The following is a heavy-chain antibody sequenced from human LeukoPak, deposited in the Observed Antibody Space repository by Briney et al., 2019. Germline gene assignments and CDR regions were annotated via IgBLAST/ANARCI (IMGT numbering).Heavy chain of an antibody. CDR1: GFTLRDHG. Sequence: GGSLRLSCAASGFTLRDHGMSWVRQAPGKGLEWVSGIAWNGGSTGYVDSVKGRFTISRDDAKNSLYLQMNSLRVEDTALYYCVRRPAAGSVWYFDHWGQGILVTVSS. D-gene: IGHD6-13*01. J-gene: IGHJ4*02. CDR3: VRRPAAGSVWYFDH. V-gene: IGHV3-20*04. CDR2: IAWNGGST.